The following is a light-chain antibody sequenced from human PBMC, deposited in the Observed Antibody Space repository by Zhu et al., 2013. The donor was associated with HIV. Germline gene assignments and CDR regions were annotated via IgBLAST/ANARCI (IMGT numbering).Light chain of an antibody. CDR1: QSVGTN. V-gene: IGKV3D-15*01. CDR2: GAS. Sequence: EIVMTQSPASMSVSAGERATFSCRASQSVGTNVAWYQQKPGQAPRLLVYGASTRATGIPDRFSGSGSGTDFTLSISRLDPEDFAVYYCQQYDSSSLTFGGGTTVEIK. CDR3: QQYDSSSLT. J-gene: IGKJ4*01.